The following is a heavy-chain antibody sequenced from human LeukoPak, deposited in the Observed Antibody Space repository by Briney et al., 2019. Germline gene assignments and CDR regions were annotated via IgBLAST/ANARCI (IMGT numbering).Heavy chain of an antibody. V-gene: IGHV3-30*02. CDR3: AKDKERESDFYYYMDV. Sequence: PGGSLRLSCAVSGFTFSNYGMHWVRQAPGKGLEWVAFIRYDGSNKYYADSVKGRFTISRDNSKNTLYLQMNSLRAEDTAVYYCAKDKERESDFYYYMDVWGKGTTVTVSS. CDR2: IRYDGSNK. CDR1: GFTFSNYG. J-gene: IGHJ6*03.